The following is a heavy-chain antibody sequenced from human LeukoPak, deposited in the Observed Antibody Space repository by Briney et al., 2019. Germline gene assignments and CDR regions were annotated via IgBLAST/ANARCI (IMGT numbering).Heavy chain of an antibody. CDR1: GFTFRSYE. D-gene: IGHD1-14*01. Sequence: GGSLRLSCAASGFTFRSYEMNWVRQAPGKGLEWVSYIGSGGRTKYNADSVKGRFTISRDNSKNTLYLEMNSLSPDDTAVYYCARGVEPLAANTLAYWGQGTLVTVSS. CDR3: ARGVEPLAANTLAY. J-gene: IGHJ4*02. V-gene: IGHV3-48*03. CDR2: IGSGGRTK.